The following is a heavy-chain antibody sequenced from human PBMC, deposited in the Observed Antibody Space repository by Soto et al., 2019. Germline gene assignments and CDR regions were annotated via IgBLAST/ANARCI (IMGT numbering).Heavy chain of an antibody. CDR2: IWYDGSNK. J-gene: IGHJ4*02. Sequence: QVQLVESGGGVVQPRRSLRLSCAASGFTFTNYGMHWVRQAPGKGLEWVAVIWYDGSNKYYADSVKGRFTISRDNSKNTLYLQMNSLRAEDTAVYYCAREQQQLFEYWGLGTLVTVSS. D-gene: IGHD6-13*01. V-gene: IGHV3-33*01. CDR3: AREQQQLFEY. CDR1: GFTFTNYG.